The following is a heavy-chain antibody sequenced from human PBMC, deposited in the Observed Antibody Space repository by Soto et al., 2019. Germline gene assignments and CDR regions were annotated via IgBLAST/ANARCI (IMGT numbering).Heavy chain of an antibody. J-gene: IGHJ4*02. D-gene: IGHD6-13*01. CDR2: VSSSSTTM. Sequence: PGGSLRLSCAASGFTFSDYFLNWIRQAPGKGLQWISYVSSSSTTMFYADSVKGRFTIFRDNAKSSLYLQMNSLRAEDTAVYYCARGRAGGYFDSWGPGTLVTVSS. V-gene: IGHV3-11*01. CDR1: GFTFSDYF. CDR3: ARGRAGGYFDS.